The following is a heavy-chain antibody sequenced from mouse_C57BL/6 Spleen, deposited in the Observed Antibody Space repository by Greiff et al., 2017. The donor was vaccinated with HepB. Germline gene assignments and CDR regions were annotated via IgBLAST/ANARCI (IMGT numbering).Heavy chain of an antibody. CDR1: GFTFSDYG. J-gene: IGHJ4*01. V-gene: IGHV5-17*01. Sequence: EVKLVESGGGLVKPGGSLKLSCAASGFTFSDYGMHWVRQAPEKGLEWVAYISSGSSTIYYADTVKGRFTISRDNAKNTLFLHMTSLRSEDTAMYYCARPITTVVADYAMDYWGQGTSVTVSS. CDR2: ISSGSSTI. CDR3: ARPITTVVADYAMDY. D-gene: IGHD1-1*01.